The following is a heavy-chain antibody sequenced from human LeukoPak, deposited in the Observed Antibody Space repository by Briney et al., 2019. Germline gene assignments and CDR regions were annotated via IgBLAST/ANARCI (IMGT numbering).Heavy chain of an antibody. CDR2: ISGSGGGT. CDR3: AKTLVGATYGY. D-gene: IGHD1-26*01. Sequence: GGSLRLSCAVSGFTFSNYAMNWVRQAPGKGLEWVSGISGSGGGTNYADSVKGRFTISRDNSKNTLYLQTNSLRAEDTAVYYCAKTLVGATYGYWGQGTLVTVSS. CDR1: GFTFSNYA. J-gene: IGHJ4*02. V-gene: IGHV3-23*01.